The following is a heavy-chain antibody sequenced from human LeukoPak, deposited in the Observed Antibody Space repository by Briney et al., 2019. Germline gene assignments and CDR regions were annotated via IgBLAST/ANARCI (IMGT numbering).Heavy chain of an antibody. V-gene: IGHV3-7*01. J-gene: IGHJ4*02. D-gene: IGHD4-17*01. CDR2: IKQDGSEK. CDR3: ARVAYGDPEYFDY. CDR1: GFTFSSYW. Sequence: GGSLRLSCAASGFTFSSYWMSWVRQAPGKGLEWVANIKQDGSEKYYVDSVKGRFTISRDNAKNSLYLQMNSLRAEDTAVYYCARVAYGDPEYFDYWGQGTLVTVSS.